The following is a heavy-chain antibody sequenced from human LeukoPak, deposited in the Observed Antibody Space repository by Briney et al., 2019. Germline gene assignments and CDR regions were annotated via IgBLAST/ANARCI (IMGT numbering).Heavy chain of an antibody. J-gene: IGHJ4*02. CDR2: ISYTGST. Sequence: SETLSLTCTVPGGSISSSSYYWGWIRQPTGKGLEWIGSISYTGSTYYNPSLKSRVTISVDTSKNQFSLNLNSVTAADTALYYCARVGGYTSSWYYYDYWGQGTLVTVSS. CDR3: ARVGGYTSSWYYYDY. CDR1: GGSISSSSYY. V-gene: IGHV4-39*07. D-gene: IGHD6-13*01.